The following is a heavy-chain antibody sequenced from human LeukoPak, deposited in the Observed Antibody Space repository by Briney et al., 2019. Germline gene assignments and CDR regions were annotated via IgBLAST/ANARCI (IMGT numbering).Heavy chain of an antibody. CDR3: ARDRRYYDSSGYYYYYYGMDV. D-gene: IGHD3-22*01. CDR2: IYSGGST. Sequence: PGGSLRLSCAASGFTVSSNDMSWVRQAPGKGLEWVSVIYSGGSTYYADSVKGRFTISRDNSKNTLYLQMNSLRAEDTAVYYCARDRRYYDSSGYYYYYYGMDVWGQGTTVTVSS. J-gene: IGHJ6*02. V-gene: IGHV3-53*01. CDR1: GFTVSSND.